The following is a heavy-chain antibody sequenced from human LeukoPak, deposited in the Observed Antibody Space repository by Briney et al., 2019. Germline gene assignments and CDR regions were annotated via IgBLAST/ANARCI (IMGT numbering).Heavy chain of an antibody. CDR1: GFSFSNYG. D-gene: IGHD1-26*01. J-gene: IGHJ6*02. CDR2: ISYDGSNN. V-gene: IGHV3-30*18. CDR3: AKEWPWEYFYYGMNV. Sequence: PGGSLRLSCAASGFSFSNYGMHWVRQALGKGLEWVAIISYDGSNNYYADSVKGRFTISRDNSKNTLYLQMNSLRAEDTAVYYCAKEWPWEYFYYGMNVWGQGTTVTVSS.